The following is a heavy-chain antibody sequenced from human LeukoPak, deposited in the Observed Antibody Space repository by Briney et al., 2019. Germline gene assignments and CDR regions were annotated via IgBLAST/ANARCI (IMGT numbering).Heavy chain of an antibody. CDR2: INHSGST. V-gene: IGHV4-34*01. Sequence: SETLSLTCAVYGGSFSGYYWSWIRQPPGKGLEWIGEINHSGSTSYNPSLKSRVTISVDTSKNQFSLKLSSVTAADTAVYYCARLYSGSYSNWGQGILVTVSS. D-gene: IGHD1-26*01. CDR1: GGSFSGYY. J-gene: IGHJ4*02. CDR3: ARLYSGSYSN.